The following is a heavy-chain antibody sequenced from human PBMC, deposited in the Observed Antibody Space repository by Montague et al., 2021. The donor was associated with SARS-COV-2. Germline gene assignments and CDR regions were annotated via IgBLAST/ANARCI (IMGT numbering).Heavy chain of an antibody. Sequence: SETLSLTCTVSGGSISSSSYYWGWIRQPPGKGLEWIGSIYYSGSTYYNPSLKSRVTISVDTSKNQFSLKLSSVTAADTAVYYCARVGRQQLVGLFGMDVWGQGTMVTVSS. CDR1: GGSISSSSYY. V-gene: IGHV4-39*07. J-gene: IGHJ6*02. CDR2: IYYSGST. CDR3: ARVGRQQLVGLFGMDV. D-gene: IGHD3-3*01.